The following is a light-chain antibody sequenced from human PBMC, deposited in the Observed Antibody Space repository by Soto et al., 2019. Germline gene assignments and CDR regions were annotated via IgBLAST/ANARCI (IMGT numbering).Light chain of an antibody. Sequence: DIQMTQSPSSLSTSVGDRVTITCRASQTIRSLLNWYQHKPGTAPKLLIHATSRLQSGVPSRFSGNGSGTDFTLTISNLQPEDFATYYCQQSYSTTTITFGQGTRLEIK. J-gene: IGKJ5*01. CDR1: QTIRSL. CDR2: ATS. V-gene: IGKV1-39*01. CDR3: QQSYSTTTIT.